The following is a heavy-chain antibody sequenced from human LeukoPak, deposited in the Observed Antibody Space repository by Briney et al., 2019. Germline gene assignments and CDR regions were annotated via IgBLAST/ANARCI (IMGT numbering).Heavy chain of an antibody. CDR1: GGSFSGYY. D-gene: IGHD5-18*01. CDR2: INHSGST. V-gene: IGHV4-34*01. Sequence: ASETLSLTCAVYGGSFSGYYWSWIRQPPGKGLEWIGEINHSGSTNYNPSLKSRVTISVDTSKNQFSLKLSSVTAADTAVYYCARGRWYSYGNYYFDYWGQGTLVTVSS. J-gene: IGHJ4*02. CDR3: ARGRWYSYGNYYFDY.